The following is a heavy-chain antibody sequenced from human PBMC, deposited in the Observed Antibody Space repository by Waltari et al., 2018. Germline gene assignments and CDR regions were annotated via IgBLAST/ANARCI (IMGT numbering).Heavy chain of an antibody. Sequence: QVQLQESGPGLVKPSETLSLTCAVSGYSISSGYYWGWIRPPPGKGLEWIGSIYHSGSTYYNPSLKSRVTISVDTSKNQFSLKLSSVTAADTAVYYCAREKITMIVVVITNWFDPWGQGTLVTVSS. V-gene: IGHV4-38-2*02. J-gene: IGHJ5*02. CDR1: GYSISSGYY. D-gene: IGHD3-22*01. CDR2: IYHSGST. CDR3: AREKITMIVVVITNWFDP.